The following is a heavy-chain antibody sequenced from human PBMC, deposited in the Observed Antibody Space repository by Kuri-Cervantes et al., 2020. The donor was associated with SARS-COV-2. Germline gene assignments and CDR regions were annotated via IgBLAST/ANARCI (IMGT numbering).Heavy chain of an antibody. J-gene: IGHJ6*02. Sequence: LRLSCTVSGGSISSGSYYWSWIRQPAGKGLEWIGHIYTSGSTNYNPSLKSRVTISVDTSKNQFSLKLSSVTAADTAVYYCARLHLGYSNYAYHYYGMDVWGHGTTVTVSS. V-gene: IGHV4-61*09. D-gene: IGHD4-11*01. CDR1: GGSISSGSYY. CDR2: IYTSGST. CDR3: ARLHLGYSNYAYHYYGMDV.